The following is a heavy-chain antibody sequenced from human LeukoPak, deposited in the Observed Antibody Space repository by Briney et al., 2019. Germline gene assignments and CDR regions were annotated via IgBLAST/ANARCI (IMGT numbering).Heavy chain of an antibody. V-gene: IGHV4-4*07. CDR2: IYTSGST. D-gene: IGHD2-21*01. CDR3: ARERGGAYCGGNCYYFGY. Sequence: PETLSLTCTVSGGSISSYYWSWIRQPAGKGLEWIGRIYTSGSTNYNPSLKSRVTMSVDTSKNQFSLKLSSVTAADTAMYYCARERGGAYCGGNCYYFGYWGQGTLVTVSS. J-gene: IGHJ4*02. CDR1: GGSISSYY.